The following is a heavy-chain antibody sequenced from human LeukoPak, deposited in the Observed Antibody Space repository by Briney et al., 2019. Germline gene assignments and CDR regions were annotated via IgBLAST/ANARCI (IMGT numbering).Heavy chain of an antibody. D-gene: IGHD4-17*01. CDR2: INPNSGGT. J-gene: IGHJ4*02. Sequence: ASVKVSCKASRYTFTGYYMHWVRQAPGQGLEWMGWINPNSGGTNYAQKFQGWVTMTRDTSISTAYMELSRLRSDDTAVYYCARGQVDYGDHVDYWGQGTLVTVSS. CDR3: ARGQVDYGDHVDY. CDR1: RYTFTGYY. V-gene: IGHV1-2*04.